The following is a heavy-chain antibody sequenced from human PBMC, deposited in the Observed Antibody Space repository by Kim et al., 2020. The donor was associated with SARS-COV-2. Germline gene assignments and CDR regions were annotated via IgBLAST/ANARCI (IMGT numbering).Heavy chain of an antibody. V-gene: IGHV3-21*01. CDR3: ARNTHTAMVSNYLAGAFYYYYGMDV. CDR2: ISSSSSYI. CDR1: GFTFSSYS. Sequence: GGSLRLSCAASGFTFSSYSMHWVRQAPGKGLEWVASISSSSSYIYYADSVKGRFTISRDNSKNTLYLQMNSLRAEDTAVYYCARNTHTAMVSNYLAGAFYYYYGMDVWGHGTTVTVSS. D-gene: IGHD5-18*01. J-gene: IGHJ6*02.